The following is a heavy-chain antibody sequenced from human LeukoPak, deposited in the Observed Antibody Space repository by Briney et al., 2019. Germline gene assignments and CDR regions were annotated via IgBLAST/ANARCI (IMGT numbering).Heavy chain of an antibody. CDR2: VRNKPNGYTT. V-gene: IGHV3-72*01. CDR1: GFRISDQY. J-gene: IGHJ4*02. D-gene: IGHD4-17*01. CDR3: TRVRHGDYFDY. Sequence: GGSLRLSCAASGFRISDQYMDWVRQAPGKGLEWVGRVRNKPNGYTTDYGTSVKGRFTISRDDSKNSLYLQMNSLTSEDTAVYYCTRVRHGDYFDYWGQGTLVSVSS.